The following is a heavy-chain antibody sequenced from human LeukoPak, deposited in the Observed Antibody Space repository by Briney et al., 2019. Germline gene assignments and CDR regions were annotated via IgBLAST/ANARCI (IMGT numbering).Heavy chain of an antibody. CDR1: GYTFTSYD. D-gene: IGHD3-3*01. Sequence: GASVKVSRKASGYTFTSYDINWVRQAPGQGLEWMGWMNPNSGNTGYAQKFQGRVTMTRNTSISTAYMELSSLRSEDTAVYYCARTKRITIFGVNRIDYWGQGTLVTVSS. V-gene: IGHV1-8*01. J-gene: IGHJ4*02. CDR3: ARTKRITIFGVNRIDY. CDR2: MNPNSGNT.